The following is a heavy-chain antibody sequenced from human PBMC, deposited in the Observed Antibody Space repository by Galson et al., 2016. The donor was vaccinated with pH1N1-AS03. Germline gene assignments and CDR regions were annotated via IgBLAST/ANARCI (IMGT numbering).Heavy chain of an antibody. Sequence: SLRLSCAASGSTFSSYGMHWVRQAPGKGLEWVAVISYDGSNKYYADSVKGRFIISRDNSKSTLYLQMNSLRAEDTAVYCCAKERVLRYFDWPYYFDYWGQGSLVTVSS. CDR2: ISYDGSNK. V-gene: IGHV3-30*18. CDR3: AKERVLRYFDWPYYFDY. D-gene: IGHD3-9*01. J-gene: IGHJ4*02. CDR1: GSTFSSYG.